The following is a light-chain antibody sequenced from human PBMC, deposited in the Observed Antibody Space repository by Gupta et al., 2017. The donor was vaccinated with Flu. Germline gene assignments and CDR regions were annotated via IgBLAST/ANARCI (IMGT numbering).Light chain of an antibody. J-gene: IGKJ2*03. CDR2: GAS. CDR1: QSVGGY. V-gene: IGKV1-5*03. CDR3: QQYHRYSYS. Sequence: PSTLSASVGDRVTITCRASQSVGGYLAWYQQKPGKAPKLLIYGASTLASGVPSRFSGSGSGTEFTLTISSLQPDDFATYYCQQYHRYSYSFGSGTKLEIK.